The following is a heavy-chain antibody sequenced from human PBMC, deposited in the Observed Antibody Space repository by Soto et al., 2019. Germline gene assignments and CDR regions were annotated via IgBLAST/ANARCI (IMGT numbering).Heavy chain of an antibody. CDR2: IAPADSYT. D-gene: IGHD3-22*01. V-gene: IGHV5-10-1*01. CDR3: VRVPIGHSDDSGYSDS. J-gene: IGHJ5*01. CDR1: GYNFPGYW. Sequence: GESLKISCTGSGYNFPGYWIGWVRQMPGKGLEWMGRIAPADSYTNYSPSFHGHVTMSVDRSTSTAYLQWGSLKASDTAMYYCVRVPIGHSDDSGYSDSWGQGTQVTVSS.